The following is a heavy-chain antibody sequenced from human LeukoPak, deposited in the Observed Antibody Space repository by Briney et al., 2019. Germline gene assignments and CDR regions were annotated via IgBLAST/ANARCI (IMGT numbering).Heavy chain of an antibody. D-gene: IGHD3-22*01. CDR2: INPNSGGT. Sequence: ASVKVSCKASGGTFSSYAISWVRQAPGQGLEWMGWINPNSGGTNYAQKFQGRVTMTRDTSISTAYMELSRLRSDDTAVYYCARSYITMIGGLDYRGQGTLVTVSS. CDR3: ARSYITMIGGLDY. J-gene: IGHJ4*02. V-gene: IGHV1-2*02. CDR1: GGTFSSYA.